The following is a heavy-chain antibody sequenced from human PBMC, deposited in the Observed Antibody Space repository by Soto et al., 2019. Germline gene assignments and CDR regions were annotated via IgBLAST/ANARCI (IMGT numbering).Heavy chain of an antibody. CDR3: ARRSDSSSYNRFDP. CDR1: GGSFSGYY. Sequence: SETLSLTCAVYGGSFSGYYWSWIRPPPGKGLEWIGEINHSGSTNYNPSLKSRVTISVDTSKNQFSLKLSSVTAADTAVYYCARRSDSSSYNRFDPWGQGTLVTVSS. V-gene: IGHV4-34*01. D-gene: IGHD6-6*01. CDR2: INHSGST. J-gene: IGHJ5*02.